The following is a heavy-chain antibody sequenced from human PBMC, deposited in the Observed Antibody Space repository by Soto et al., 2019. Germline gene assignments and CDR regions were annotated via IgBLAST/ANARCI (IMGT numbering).Heavy chain of an antibody. V-gene: IGHV1-3*01. Sequence: GASVKVSCKASGYTFTSYAMHWVRQAPGQRLEWMGWINAGNGNTKYSQKFQGRVTITRDTSVSTAYMERSRLRSDDTAVYYCARVLTPSYYYDSSGSLSYGMDVWGQGTTVTVSS. CDR3: ARVLTPSYYYDSSGSLSYGMDV. D-gene: IGHD3-22*01. CDR2: INAGNGNT. CDR1: GYTFTSYA. J-gene: IGHJ6*02.